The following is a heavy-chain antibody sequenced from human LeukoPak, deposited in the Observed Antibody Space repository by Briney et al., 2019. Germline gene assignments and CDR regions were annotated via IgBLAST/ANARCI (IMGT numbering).Heavy chain of an antibody. CDR2: IYPGDSET. CDR1: GYSFTNYW. D-gene: IGHD6-13*01. Sequence: GESLKISCKGSGYSFTNYWIGWXRQMPGKGLEXMGIIYPGDSETIYSPSFQGQVSISADKSITTAYLQWTSLKASDTAIYYCARHGAAAATAIDYWGQGTLVTVSS. V-gene: IGHV5-51*01. CDR3: ARHGAAAATAIDY. J-gene: IGHJ4*02.